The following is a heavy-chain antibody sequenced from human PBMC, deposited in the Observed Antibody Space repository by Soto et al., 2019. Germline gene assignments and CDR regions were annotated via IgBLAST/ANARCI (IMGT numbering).Heavy chain of an antibody. CDR1: GYSFTSLD. CDR2: MEPSTGRT. Sequence: QVQLVQSGAEVREPGASVKVSCKASGYSFTSLDINWVRQTAGQGLEWMGWMEPSTGRTGYAQKFQGRVTMTRDTSLNTAYIELTTLTSDDTAFYYCARGVSAGVDYWGQGTLVTVSS. CDR3: ARGVSAGVDY. V-gene: IGHV1-8*01. D-gene: IGHD1-26*01. J-gene: IGHJ4*02.